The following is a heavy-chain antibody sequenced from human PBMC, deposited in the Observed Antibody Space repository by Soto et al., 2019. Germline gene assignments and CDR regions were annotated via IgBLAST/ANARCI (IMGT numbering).Heavy chain of an antibody. CDR2: IYYSGST. CDR1: GGSISSSSYD. CDR3: ARRGRIAAAVYNWFDP. Sequence: QLQLQESGPGLVKPSETLSLTCTVSGGSISSSSYDWGWIRPPPGKGLEWIGSIYYSGSTNYNLSLKSSVTISGDTSKNQFSRKLSAAAAADTAVYYCARRGRIAAAVYNWFDPWGQGTLVTVSS. V-gene: IGHV4-39*01. D-gene: IGHD6-13*01. J-gene: IGHJ5*02.